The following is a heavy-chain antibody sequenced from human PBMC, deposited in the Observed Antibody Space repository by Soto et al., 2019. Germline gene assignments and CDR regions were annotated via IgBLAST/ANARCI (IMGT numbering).Heavy chain of an antibody. CDR3: ARIQRVGARQGGAFDL. V-gene: IGHV2-26*01. CDR2: IFSNEEK. J-gene: IGHJ3*01. CDR1: GFSLSNARMG. Sequence: QVTLKESGPVLVKPTETLTLTCTVSGFSLSNARMGVSWIRQPPGKALEWLAHIFSNEEKSYSTSLKSRLTITKDDATSQVVLTMTNMDPVDTATYYRARIQRVGARQGGAFDLWGQGTMVTVFS. D-gene: IGHD1-26*01.